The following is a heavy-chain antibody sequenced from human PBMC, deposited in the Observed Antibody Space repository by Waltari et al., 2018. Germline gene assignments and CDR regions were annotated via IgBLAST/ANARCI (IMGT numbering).Heavy chain of an antibody. J-gene: IGHJ4*02. Sequence: EVQLVESGGGLVQPGGSLSLSCAASGFTFSSYSMNWVRQAPGKGLEWVSYISSSSSTIYYADSVKGRFTISRDNAKNSLYLQMNSLRAEDTAVYYCARAKKGGWYNYWGQGTLVTVSS. CDR3: ARAKKGGWYNY. D-gene: IGHD6-19*01. CDR2: ISSSSSTI. CDR1: GFTFSSYS. V-gene: IGHV3-48*04.